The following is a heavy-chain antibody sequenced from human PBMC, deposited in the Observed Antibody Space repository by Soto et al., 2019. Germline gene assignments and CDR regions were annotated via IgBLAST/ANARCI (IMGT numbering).Heavy chain of an antibody. J-gene: IGHJ6*02. D-gene: IGHD3-9*01. V-gene: IGHV5-51*01. CDR2: IYPHDSDT. Sequence: GESLKISCKASGFTFTTYWIGWVRQMPGKGLEWMGIIYPHDSDTRYSPSFQGQVTISADRSISTAYLQWSSLEASDTAIYYCARRPNTLNYYAMDVWGQGTTVTVSS. CDR1: GFTFTTYW. CDR3: ARRPNTLNYYAMDV.